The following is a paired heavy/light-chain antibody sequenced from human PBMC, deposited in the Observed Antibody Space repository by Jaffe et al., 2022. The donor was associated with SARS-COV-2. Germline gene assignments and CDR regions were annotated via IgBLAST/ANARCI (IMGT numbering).Light chain of an antibody. CDR3: MQGTHWPRT. V-gene: IGKV2-30*02. CDR2: KVS. CDR1: QSLVHSDGNTY. Sequence: DVVMTQSPLSLPVTLGQPASISCRSSQSLVHSDGNTYLNWFQQRPGQSPRRLISKVSNRDSGVPDRFSGSESGTDFTLKISRVEAEDVGVYYCMQGTHWPRTFGQGTKVEIK. J-gene: IGKJ1*01.
Heavy chain of an antibody. Sequence: EVQLLESGGGLVQPGGSLRLSCAASGFTFSNYAMNWVRQAPGKGLEWVSTVGNTDATTYFADSVKGRFTISRDNSKNTLYLQMNSLRAEDTAVYYCVRGASGMDVWGQGTTVTVSS. V-gene: IGHV3-23*01. CDR1: GFTFSNYA. CDR2: VGNTDATT. J-gene: IGHJ6*02. CDR3: VRGASGMDV.